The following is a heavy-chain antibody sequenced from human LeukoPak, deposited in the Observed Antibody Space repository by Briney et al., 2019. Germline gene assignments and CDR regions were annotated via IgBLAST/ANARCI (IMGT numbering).Heavy chain of an antibody. CDR2: IKQDGSEK. V-gene: IGHV3-7*05. CDR1: GFTFSSYW. Sequence: GGSLRLSCAASGFTFSSYWMSWVRQAPGKGLEWVANIKQDGSEKYYVDSVKGRFTISRDNAKNSLYLQMNSLRAADTAVYYCARASHFYYYGSGSSLDYWGQGTLVTVSS. J-gene: IGHJ4*02. D-gene: IGHD3-10*01. CDR3: ARASHFYYYGSGSSLDY.